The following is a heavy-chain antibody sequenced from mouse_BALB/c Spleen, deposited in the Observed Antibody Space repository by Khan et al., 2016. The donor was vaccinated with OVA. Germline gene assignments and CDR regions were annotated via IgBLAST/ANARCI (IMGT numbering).Heavy chain of an antibody. V-gene: IGHV2-6-1*01. J-gene: IGHJ4*01. CDR1: GFSLTNYG. Sequence: QVQLKESGPGLVAPSQSLSITCTISGFSLTNYGVHWVRQPPGKGLEWLVVIWSDGSTTYNSALKSRLTISKENSKSQVFLKMNSLQTDDTAMDFCARQPYYHYNIMDYWGQGTSVTVSP. CDR3: ARQPYYHYNIMDY. CDR2: IWSDGST. D-gene: IGHD2-10*01.